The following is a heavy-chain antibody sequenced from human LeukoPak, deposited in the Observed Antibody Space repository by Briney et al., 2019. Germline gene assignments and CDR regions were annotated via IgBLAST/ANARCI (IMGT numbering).Heavy chain of an antibody. CDR3: ARGPTGTKQARCPPPSWFDP. J-gene: IGHJ5*02. D-gene: IGHD1-1*01. CDR1: GGSFSGYY. CDR2: INHSGST. V-gene: IGHV4-34*01. Sequence: SETLSLTCAVYGGSFSGYYWSWIRQPPGKGLEWIGEINHSGSTNYNPSLKSRVTISVDTSKNQFSLKLSSVTAADTAVYYCARGPTGTKQARCPPPSWFDPWGQGTLVTVSS.